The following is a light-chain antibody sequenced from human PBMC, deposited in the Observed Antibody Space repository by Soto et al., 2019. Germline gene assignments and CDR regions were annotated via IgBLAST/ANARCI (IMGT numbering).Light chain of an antibody. CDR3: QKYNSAPWT. Sequence: DIQMTQSPSSLSTSVGDRATITCRASQGISNYLAWYQEKPGKVPKLLIYAASTLQSGVPSRFSGRGSGTDFTLTISSLQPEDVATYYCQKYNSAPWTFGQGTKVDIK. J-gene: IGKJ1*01. V-gene: IGKV1-27*01. CDR2: AAS. CDR1: QGISNY.